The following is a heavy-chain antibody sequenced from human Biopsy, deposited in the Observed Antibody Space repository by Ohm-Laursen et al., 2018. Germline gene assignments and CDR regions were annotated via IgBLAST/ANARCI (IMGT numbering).Heavy chain of an antibody. D-gene: IGHD2-2*01. CDR2: IIPILRTT. V-gene: IGHV1-69*11. CDR1: TGTFNSYG. CDR3: AREAIGYQLPCDD. Sequence: AASVKVSCKAPTGTFNSYGIIWVRQAPGQGLEWMGRIIPILRTTAYAQTFLGRVTITADSPTSTVDMELTSLTSDDTTVYSCAREAIGYQLPCDDWGQGTLVTVSS. J-gene: IGHJ4*02.